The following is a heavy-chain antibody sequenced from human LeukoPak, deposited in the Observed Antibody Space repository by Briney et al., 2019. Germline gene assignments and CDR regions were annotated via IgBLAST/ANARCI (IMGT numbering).Heavy chain of an antibody. V-gene: IGHV4-59*12. CDR1: GTSISTYY. J-gene: IGHJ6*03. CDR2: IYYSGST. Sequence: LSETLSLTCTVSGTSISTYYWSWIRQPPGKGLEWIGYIYYSGSTNYNPSLKSRVTISVDTSKNQFSLKLSSVTAADTAVYYCARDTGLYGSGSSNYYYYYMDVWGKGTTVTISS. CDR3: ARDTGLYGSGSSNYYYYYMDV. D-gene: IGHD3-10*01.